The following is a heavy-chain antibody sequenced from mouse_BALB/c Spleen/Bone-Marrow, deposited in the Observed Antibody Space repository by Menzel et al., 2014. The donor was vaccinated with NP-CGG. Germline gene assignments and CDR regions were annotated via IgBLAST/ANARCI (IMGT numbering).Heavy chain of an antibody. D-gene: IGHD2-1*01. J-gene: IGHJ2*01. CDR3: ARSYGNNVDY. Sequence: LMESGAELANCGAPEMMSCKLCGYTFSNYWIHWAKQRPGPWLEWIGYINPSSGYTDVNQKFKDKATLTAGKSSSTACMHLSSRTSEDSAGYYCARSYGNNVDYWGHTTTPAIST. CDR2: INPSSGYT. V-gene: IGHV1-7*01. CDR1: GYTFSNYW.